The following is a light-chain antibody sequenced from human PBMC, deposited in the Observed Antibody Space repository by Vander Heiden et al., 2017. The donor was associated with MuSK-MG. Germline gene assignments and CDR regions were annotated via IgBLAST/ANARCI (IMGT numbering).Light chain of an antibody. CDR1: QSVSGY. CDR2: DTS. Sequence: EIVLTQSPATLSLSPGEGATLSCRASQSVSGYLAWFQQKPGQAPRLLIFDTSVRATGIPARFSGSGSETDFTLTISNLEPEDSAVYYCQQRSSWPITFGGGTKVEIK. V-gene: IGKV3-11*01. CDR3: QQRSSWPIT. J-gene: IGKJ4*01.